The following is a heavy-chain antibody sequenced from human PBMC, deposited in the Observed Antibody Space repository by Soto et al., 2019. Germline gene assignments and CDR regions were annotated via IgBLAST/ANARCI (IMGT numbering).Heavy chain of an antibody. V-gene: IGHV2-5*01. Sequence: QITLKESGPTLVKPTQTLTLTCTFSGFSLSTSGVGVGWIRQPPGKALEGLALIYWNDDKRYSPSLKSRLTITKDTSKNQVVLTMTNMDPVDTATYYCAHRLGPIAVAGDKDAFDIWGQGTMVTVSS. J-gene: IGHJ3*02. D-gene: IGHD6-19*01. CDR3: AHRLGPIAVAGDKDAFDI. CDR2: IYWNDDK. CDR1: GFSLSTSGVG.